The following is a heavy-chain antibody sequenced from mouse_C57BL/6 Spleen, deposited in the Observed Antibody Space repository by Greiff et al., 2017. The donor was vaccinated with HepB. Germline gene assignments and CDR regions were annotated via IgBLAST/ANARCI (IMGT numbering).Heavy chain of an antibody. CDR1: GFTFSSYA. CDR3: ARDELTGRYFDD. J-gene: IGHJ1*03. Sequence: EVKLVESGGGLVKPGGSLKLSCAASGFTFSSYAMSWVRQTPEKRLEWVATISDGGSYTYYPENVKGRFTISRDNANNNLYLQMSHLKSEDTAMYYCARDELTGRYFDDWGTGTTVTVSS. CDR2: ISDGGSYT. D-gene: IGHD4-1*01. V-gene: IGHV5-4*01.